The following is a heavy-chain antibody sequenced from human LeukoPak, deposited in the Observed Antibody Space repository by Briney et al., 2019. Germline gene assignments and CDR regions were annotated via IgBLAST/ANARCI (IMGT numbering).Heavy chain of an antibody. CDR2: MNPDSGNT. Sequence: GSVKVSCKASGYSFTIYDVNWVRQAPGQGLEWMGWMNPDSGNTGYAPKFQGRVSMTRNTSINTAYLELSSLTSEDTAVYYCARVFDGSGSYYNDYFDYWGQGTLVTVSS. D-gene: IGHD3-10*01. V-gene: IGHV1-8*01. CDR1: GYSFTIYD. CDR3: ARVFDGSGSYYNDYFDY. J-gene: IGHJ4*02.